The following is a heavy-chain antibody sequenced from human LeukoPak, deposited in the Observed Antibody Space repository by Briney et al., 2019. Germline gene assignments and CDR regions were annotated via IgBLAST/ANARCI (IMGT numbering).Heavy chain of an antibody. Sequence: PGGSLRLSCAASGFTFSSYWMSWVRQAPGKGLEWVANIKQDGSEKYYVDSVKGRFTISRDNSKNTLYLQMNSLRAEDTAIYYCARDERLLSFLKWGQGTLVTVSS. CDR3: ARDERLLSFLK. D-gene: IGHD3-3*01. J-gene: IGHJ4*02. CDR1: GFTFSSYW. CDR2: IKQDGSEK. V-gene: IGHV3-7*03.